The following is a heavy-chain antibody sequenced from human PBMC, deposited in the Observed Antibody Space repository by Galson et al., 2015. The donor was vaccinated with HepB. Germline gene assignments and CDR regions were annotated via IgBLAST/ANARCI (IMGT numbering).Heavy chain of an antibody. V-gene: IGHV1-2*04. J-gene: IGHJ6*02. CDR1: GYTFTGYY. CDR3: ARDASLNNVDTAMDPDRGDYGMDV. CDR2: INPNSGGT. Sequence: SVKVSCKASGYTFTGYYMHWVRQAPGQGLEWMGWINPNSGGTNYAQKFQGWVTMTRDTSISTAYMELSRLRSDDTAVYYCARDASLNNVDTAMDPDRGDYGMDVWGQGTTVTVSS. D-gene: IGHD5-18*01.